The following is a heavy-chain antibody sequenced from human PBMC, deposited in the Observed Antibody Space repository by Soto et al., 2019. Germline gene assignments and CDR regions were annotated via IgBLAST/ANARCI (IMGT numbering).Heavy chain of an antibody. J-gene: IGHJ6*02. Sequence: SQTLSLTCAISGDSVSSNSAAWNWIRQSPSRGLEWLGRTYYRSKWYNDYAVSVKSRITINPGTSKNQFSLQLNSVTPEDTAVYYCARAFTIFGVVITSYYYYGMAVWGQGTTVTVSS. CDR3: ARAFTIFGVVITSYYYYGMAV. D-gene: IGHD3-3*01. V-gene: IGHV6-1*01. CDR1: GDSVSSNSAA. CDR2: TYYRSKWYN.